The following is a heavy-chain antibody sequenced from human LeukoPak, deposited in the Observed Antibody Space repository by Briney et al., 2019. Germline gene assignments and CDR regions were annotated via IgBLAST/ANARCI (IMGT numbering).Heavy chain of an antibody. J-gene: IGHJ4*02. CDR2: IKQDGSER. D-gene: IGHD3-10*01. CDR1: GFTFSSYA. CDR3: ARAGSHWHYVY. V-gene: IGHV3-7*01. Sequence: GGSLRLSCAASGFTFSSYAMHWVRQAPGKGLEWVANIKQDGSERYYVDSVKGRFTISRDSAKNSLSLQMNNLRVEDTAVYYCARAGSHWHYVYWGQGTVVTVSS.